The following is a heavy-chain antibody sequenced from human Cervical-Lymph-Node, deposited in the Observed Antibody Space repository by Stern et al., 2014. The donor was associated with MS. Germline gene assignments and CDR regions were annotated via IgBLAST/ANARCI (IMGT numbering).Heavy chain of an antibody. CDR3: ARAAYSISSYNY. Sequence: QVQLVQSGAEVKKPGSSVKVSCKASGGTFNTNVISWVRQAPGQGLEWMGGIIPIFGTALYAQKFQGRVTITANESTRAVYMELSSLRSEDTAVYYCARAAYSISSYNYWGQGTLVIVSS. CDR1: GGTFNTNV. D-gene: IGHD6-6*01. V-gene: IGHV1-69*01. J-gene: IGHJ4*02. CDR2: IIPIFGTA.